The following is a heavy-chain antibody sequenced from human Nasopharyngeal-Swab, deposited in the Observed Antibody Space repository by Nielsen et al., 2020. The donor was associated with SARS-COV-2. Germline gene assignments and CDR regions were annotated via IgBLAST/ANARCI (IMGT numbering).Heavy chain of an antibody. J-gene: IGHJ3*01. V-gene: IGHV4-31*03. CDR3: ARLGPYSFGLGDSFDV. Sequence: SETLSLTCTVSGDSITTGHYHWGCIRQRPGEGLEWLGDISYSGNTHYNPALKSRLNISLDTSKTHFSLTLNSVTGADTALYYCARLGPYSFGLGDSFDVWSQGTMVTVSS. CDR1: GDSITTGHYH. CDR2: ISYSGNT. D-gene: IGHD5-18*01.